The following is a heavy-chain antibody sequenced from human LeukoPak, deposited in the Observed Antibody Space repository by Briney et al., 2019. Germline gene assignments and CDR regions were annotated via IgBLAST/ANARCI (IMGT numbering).Heavy chain of an antibody. J-gene: IGHJ4*02. CDR2: IYSGGST. CDR3: ARQSIAVAGIIDY. V-gene: IGHV3-66*04. D-gene: IGHD6-19*01. CDR1: GFTVSSNY. Sequence: PGGSLRLSCAASGFTVSSNYMSGVRQAPGKGLEWVSVIYSGGSTYYADSVKGRFTISRDNSKNTLYLQMNSLRAEDTAVYYCARQSIAVAGIIDYWGQGTLVTVSS.